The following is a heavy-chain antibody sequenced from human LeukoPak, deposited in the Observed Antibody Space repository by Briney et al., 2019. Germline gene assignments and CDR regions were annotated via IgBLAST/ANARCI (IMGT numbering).Heavy chain of an antibody. CDR1: GFTFSSCA. Sequence: PGGSLRLSCAASGFTFSSCAMHWVRQAPGKGLEWVAVISYDGSNKYYADSVKGRFTISRDYSKNTLFLQMNSLRAEDTAVYYCARGPTPIAAAGRYFDYWGQGTLVTVSS. V-gene: IGHV3-30-3*01. J-gene: IGHJ4*02. CDR3: ARGPTPIAAAGRYFDY. CDR2: ISYDGSNK. D-gene: IGHD6-13*01.